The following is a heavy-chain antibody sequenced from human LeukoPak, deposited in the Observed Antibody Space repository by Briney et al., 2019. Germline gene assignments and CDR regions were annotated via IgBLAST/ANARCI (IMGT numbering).Heavy chain of an antibody. Sequence: GGSLRLSCAASGFIFSTYGMYWVRQAPGKGLEWVAFIRHDGSIKNYADSVKGRSTISRDNSKNTLYLQMNSLRAEDTAVYYCARESVAGNAFDIWGQGTMVTVSS. J-gene: IGHJ3*02. CDR2: IRHDGSIK. CDR1: GFIFSTYG. V-gene: IGHV3-30*02. D-gene: IGHD6-19*01. CDR3: ARESVAGNAFDI.